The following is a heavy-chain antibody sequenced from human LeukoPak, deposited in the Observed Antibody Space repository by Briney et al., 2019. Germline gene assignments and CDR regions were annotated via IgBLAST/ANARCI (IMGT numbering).Heavy chain of an antibody. CDR3: GKEGGTTGTTADFDF. CDR1: GFTFSSYG. CDR2: ISYDGSNK. D-gene: IGHD1-1*01. Sequence: RVLRLSCAASGFTFSSYGMHWVRQAPGKGLEWVAVISYDGSNKYYAGSVKGRFSISRDNSKNTLYLQMNSLIAEDTAVYYCGKEGGTTGTTADFDFWGQGTLVSVFS. J-gene: IGHJ4*02. V-gene: IGHV3-30*18.